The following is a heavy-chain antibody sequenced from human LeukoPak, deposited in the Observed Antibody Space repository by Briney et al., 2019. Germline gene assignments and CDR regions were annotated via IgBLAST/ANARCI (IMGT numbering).Heavy chain of an antibody. V-gene: IGHV3-21*01. Sequence: GGSLRLSCAASGFTFSSYSMNWVRQAPGKGLEWVSPISSSSSYIYYADSVKGRFTISRDNAKNSLYLQMNSLRAEDTAVYYCARVYGCSGGSCYSLYFDYWGQGTLVTVSS. CDR2: ISSSSSYI. D-gene: IGHD2-15*01. CDR1: GFTFSSYS. CDR3: ARVYGCSGGSCYSLYFDY. J-gene: IGHJ4*02.